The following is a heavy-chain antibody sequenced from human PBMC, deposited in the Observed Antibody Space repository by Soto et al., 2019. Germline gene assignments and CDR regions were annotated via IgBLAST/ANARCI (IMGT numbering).Heavy chain of an antibody. CDR1: GYSFTSYW. J-gene: IGHJ6*03. CDR3: ARWHYYGSGPGWERYYYMDV. CDR2: IYPGDSDT. D-gene: IGHD3-10*01. V-gene: IGHV5-51*01. Sequence: GESLKISCKGSGYSFTSYWIGWVRQMPGKGLEWMGIIYPGDSDTRYSPSFQGQVTISADKSISTAYLQWSSLKASDTAMYYCARWHYYGSGPGWERYYYMDVWGKGTTVTVSS.